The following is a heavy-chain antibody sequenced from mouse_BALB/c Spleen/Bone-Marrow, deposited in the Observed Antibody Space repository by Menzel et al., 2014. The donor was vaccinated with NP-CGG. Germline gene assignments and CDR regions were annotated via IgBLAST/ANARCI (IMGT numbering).Heavy chain of an antibody. Sequence: LQQPGSELVRPGASVKLSCKASGYTFTSYWMHWVKQRPGQGLEWIGNIYPGSGSTNYDEKFKSKATLTVDTSSSTAYIQLSSLTSEDSAVYYCTSYGAWFAYWGQGTLVTASA. V-gene: IGHV1S22*01. CDR1: GYTFTSYW. D-gene: IGHD1-1*01. CDR2: IYPGSGST. CDR3: TSYGAWFAY. J-gene: IGHJ3*01.